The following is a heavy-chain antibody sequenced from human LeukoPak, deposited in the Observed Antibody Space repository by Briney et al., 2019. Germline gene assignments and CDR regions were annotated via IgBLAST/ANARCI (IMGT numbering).Heavy chain of an antibody. J-gene: IGHJ4*02. CDR2: ISAYNGNT. CDR3: ARASYCSGGSCYSDY. V-gene: IGHV1-18*01. CDR1: GYTFTSYS. D-gene: IGHD2-15*01. Sequence: ASVKVSCKASGYTFTSYSISWVRQAPRQGLEWMGWISAYNGNTIYAQKVKGRVTMTTDTSTSTAYMELRSLKSDDTAVYYCARASYCSGGSCYSDYWGQGTLVTVSS.